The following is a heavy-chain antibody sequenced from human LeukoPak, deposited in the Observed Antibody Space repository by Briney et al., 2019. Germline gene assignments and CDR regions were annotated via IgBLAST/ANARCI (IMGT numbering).Heavy chain of an antibody. CDR3: ARVNVCPRCHFDY. CDR2: ISTDGSSA. D-gene: IGHD3-16*01. J-gene: IGHJ4*02. CDR1: GFTFSSYF. V-gene: IGHV3-74*01. Sequence: GGSLRLSCAASGFTFSSYFMSWVRQAPGKGLVWVSRISTDGSSAIYADSVKGRFTISRDNARNTLYLQMNSLRAEDTAVYYCARVNVCPRCHFDYWGQGTLVTVSS.